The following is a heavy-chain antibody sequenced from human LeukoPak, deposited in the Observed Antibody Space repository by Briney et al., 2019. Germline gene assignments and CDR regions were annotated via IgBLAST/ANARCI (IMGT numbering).Heavy chain of an antibody. V-gene: IGHV1-18*01. J-gene: IGHJ4*02. CDR3: ASNRRPDSYKTRWAPFDF. CDR1: GYTFTNYG. D-gene: IGHD1-14*01. Sequence: GASVKVSCKASGYTFTNYGITWVRQAPGQGLEWMGWISAYKGNTDYEKKFQGRVTMTKDTSTSTAYMELKRLRPDDTAVYFCASNRRPDSYKTRWAPFDFWGQGTLVTVSS. CDR2: ISAYKGNT.